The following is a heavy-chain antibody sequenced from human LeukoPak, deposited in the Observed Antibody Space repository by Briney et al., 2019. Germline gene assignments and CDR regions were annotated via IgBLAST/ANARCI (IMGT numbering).Heavy chain of an antibody. CDR2: ISAYNGYT. CDR1: GYTFSSYG. J-gene: IGHJ4*02. V-gene: IGHV1-18*01. CDR3: ARPDYGDSHSDF. Sequence: ASVKVSCKASGYTFSSYGISWVRQAPGQGLEWMGWISAYNGYTNYAQKFQGRVTMTTDTSTSTAYMELRNLRSDDTAVYYCARPDYGDSHSDFWGQGTLVTVSS. D-gene: IGHD4-17*01.